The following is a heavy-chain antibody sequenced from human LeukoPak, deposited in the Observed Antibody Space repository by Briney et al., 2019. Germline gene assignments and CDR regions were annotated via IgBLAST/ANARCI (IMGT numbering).Heavy chain of an antibody. Sequence: PSETLSLTCAVYGGSFSGYYWSWIRQPPGKGLEWIGEINHSGSTNYNPSLKSRVTISVDTSKNQFSLKLSSVTAADTAVYYCARVNPSSWYPPNWFDPWGQGTLVTVSS. J-gene: IGHJ5*02. CDR2: INHSGST. CDR1: GGSFSGYY. D-gene: IGHD6-13*01. V-gene: IGHV4-34*01. CDR3: ARVNPSSWYPPNWFDP.